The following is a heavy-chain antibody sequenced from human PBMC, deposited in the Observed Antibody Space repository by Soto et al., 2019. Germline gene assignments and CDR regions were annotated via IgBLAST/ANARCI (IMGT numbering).Heavy chain of an antibody. D-gene: IGHD1-26*01. CDR2: ISPSGNS. CDR3: ANKGGTYYFY. J-gene: IGHJ4*02. CDR1: GASISGSKW. V-gene: IGHV4-4*02. Sequence: QVQLQESGPGLVKPSGTLSLTCAVSGASISGSKWWTWVRQSPGKGLEWIGEISPSGNSNYNPSLKGRVTISVDKSKNQFSLQLTSVTAADTAIYYWANKGGTYYFYWGQGTLVTVSS.